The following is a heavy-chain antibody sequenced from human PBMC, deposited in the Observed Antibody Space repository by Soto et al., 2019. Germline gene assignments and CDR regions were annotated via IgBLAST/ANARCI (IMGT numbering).Heavy chain of an antibody. Sequence: VQLVESGGGLVQRGGSLRLSCAASGLTFRSYWMSWVRQAPGKGLEWVANIKQDGSEKYYVDSVRGRFTIARDNTKNSLYLQMNSLRAEDTAVYYCATGYSRFDFWGQGTLVTVSS. D-gene: IGHD6-13*01. CDR2: IKQDGSEK. V-gene: IGHV3-7*03. CDR3: ATGYSRFDF. J-gene: IGHJ4*02. CDR1: GLTFRSYW.